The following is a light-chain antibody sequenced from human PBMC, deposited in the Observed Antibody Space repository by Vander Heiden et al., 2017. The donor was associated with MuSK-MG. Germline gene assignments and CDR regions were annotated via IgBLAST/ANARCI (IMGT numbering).Light chain of an antibody. V-gene: IGKV3-11*01. CDR3: QQRSNWPPIT. CDR2: DAS. Sequence: EIVFTQSPATLSLSPGERATLSCRASQSVRSYLAWYQQKPGQAPRLLIYDASNRATGIPARFSGSGYGKDFTLTISSREPEDFAVYYCQQRSNWPPITFGQGTRLEIK. J-gene: IGKJ5*01. CDR1: QSVRSY.